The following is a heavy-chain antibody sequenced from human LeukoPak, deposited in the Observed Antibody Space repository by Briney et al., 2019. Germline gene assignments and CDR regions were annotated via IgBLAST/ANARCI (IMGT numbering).Heavy chain of an antibody. V-gene: IGHV4-30-4*01. D-gene: IGHD3-10*01. Sequence: SETLSLTCNVSGGSISSGDYYWSWIRQPPGKGLEWIGYIYHSGSAYYNPSLKSRGTISVDTFKNQFSLKLSSVTTADTAVYYCARSYGSGSYEAFDFWGQGTMVTVSS. CDR3: ARSYGSGSYEAFDF. CDR2: IYHSGSA. CDR1: GGSISSGDYY. J-gene: IGHJ3*01.